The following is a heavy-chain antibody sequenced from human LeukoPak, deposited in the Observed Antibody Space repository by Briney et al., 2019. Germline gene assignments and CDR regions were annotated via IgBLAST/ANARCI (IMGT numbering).Heavy chain of an antibody. CDR3: ARAGWGPYYYYYYYMDV. Sequence: SETLSLTCTVSGGSISSYYWSWIRQPAGKGLEWIGRIYTSGSTNYNPSLKSRVTMSVDTSKNQFSLKLGSVTAADTAVYYCARAGWGPYYYYYYYMDVWGKGTTVTVSS. CDR2: IYTSGST. V-gene: IGHV4-4*07. D-gene: IGHD7-27*01. J-gene: IGHJ6*03. CDR1: GGSISSYY.